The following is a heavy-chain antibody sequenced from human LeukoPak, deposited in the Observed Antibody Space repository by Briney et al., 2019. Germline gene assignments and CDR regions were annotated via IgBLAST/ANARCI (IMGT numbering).Heavy chain of an antibody. CDR3: ASRVAEGSIIDY. J-gene: IGHJ4*02. D-gene: IGHD6-19*01. V-gene: IGHV3-33*01. CDR2: IWYDGSNK. Sequence: GGSLRLSCAASGFTFSSYGMHWVRQAPGKGLEWVAVIWYDGSNKYYADSVKGRFTISRDNSKNTLYLRMNSLRAEDTAVYYCASRVAEGSIIDYWGQGTLVTVSS. CDR1: GFTFSSYG.